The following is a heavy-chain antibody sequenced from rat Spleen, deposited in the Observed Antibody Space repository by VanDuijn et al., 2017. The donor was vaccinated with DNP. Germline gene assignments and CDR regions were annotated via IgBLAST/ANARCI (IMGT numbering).Heavy chain of an antibody. Sequence: EVQLQESGPGLVKPSQSLSLTCSVTGYSITNNYWGWIRKFPGNKMEWIGHISYSGTISYHPSLKSRISITRDTSKHQFFLQLCSVTTEDAATYYCAKWNIGTSTLDYWGQGVMVTVSS. CDR3: AKWNIGTSTLDY. CDR2: ISYSGTI. CDR1: GYSITNNY. V-gene: IGHV3-1*01. J-gene: IGHJ2*01. D-gene: IGHD1-5*01.